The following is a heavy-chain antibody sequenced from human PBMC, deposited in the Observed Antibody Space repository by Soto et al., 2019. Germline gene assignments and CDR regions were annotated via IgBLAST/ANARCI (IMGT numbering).Heavy chain of an antibody. Sequence: ASVKVSCKASGYTSTGYYMHWVRQAPGQGLEWMGWINPNSGGTNYAQKFQGWVTMTRDASISTAYMELSRLRSDDTAVYYCAMSSNAVNFDYWGQGTLVTVSS. CDR3: AMSSNAVNFDY. CDR1: GYTSTGYY. CDR2: INPNSGGT. J-gene: IGHJ4*02. V-gene: IGHV1-2*04. D-gene: IGHD4-4*01.